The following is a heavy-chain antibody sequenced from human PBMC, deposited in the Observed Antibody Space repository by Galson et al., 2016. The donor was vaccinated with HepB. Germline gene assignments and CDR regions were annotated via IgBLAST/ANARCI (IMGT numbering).Heavy chain of an antibody. CDR3: ARGDIVGAIFDY. CDR1: GFTFSSYS. D-gene: IGHD1-26*01. CDR2: ISSSSSYI. Sequence: SLRLSCAASGFTFSSYSMNWVRQAPGKGLEWVSSISSSSSYIYYADSVKGRFTISRDNAKNSLYLQMNSLGAEDTAVYYCARGDIVGAIFDYRGQGTLVTVSS. J-gene: IGHJ4*02. V-gene: IGHV3-21*01.